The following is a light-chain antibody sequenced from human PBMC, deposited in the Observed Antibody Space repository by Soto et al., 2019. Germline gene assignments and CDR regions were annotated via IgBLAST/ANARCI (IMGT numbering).Light chain of an antibody. CDR3: QQSYSTLWT. CDR2: AAS. CDR1: QDISNY. Sequence: DIQMTQYQSSLSVSVGDRVTITCQASQDISNYLNWYQQKPGTAPKLLIYAASSLQSGVPSRFSGSGSGTDFTLTISSLQPEDFTPYYCQQSYSTLWTFGQGTKVDIK. V-gene: IGKV1-39*01. J-gene: IGKJ1*01.